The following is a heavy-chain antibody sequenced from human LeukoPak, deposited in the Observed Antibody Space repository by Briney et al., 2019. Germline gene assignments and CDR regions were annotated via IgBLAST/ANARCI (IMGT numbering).Heavy chain of an antibody. V-gene: IGHV3-53*01. Sequence: GGSLRLSCAASGFTVSSNYMSWVRQAPGKGLEWVSVIYSGGSTYYADSVKGRFTICRDNSKNTLYLQMNSLRAEDTAVYYCARVGSDYDFWSGYQIDYWGQGTLVTVSS. CDR3: ARVGSDYDFWSGYQIDY. D-gene: IGHD3-3*01. CDR1: GFTVSSNY. CDR2: IYSGGST. J-gene: IGHJ4*02.